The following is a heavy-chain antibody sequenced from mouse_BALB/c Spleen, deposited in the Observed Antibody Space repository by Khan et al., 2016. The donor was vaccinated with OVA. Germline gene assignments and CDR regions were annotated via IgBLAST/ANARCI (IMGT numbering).Heavy chain of an antibody. J-gene: IGHJ2*01. CDR1: GYSITSGYG. CDR3: ARTARIKY. CDR2: ISYSGST. D-gene: IGHD1-2*01. V-gene: IGHV3-2*02. Sequence: EVQLQESGPGLVKPSPSLSLSCTVTGYSITSGYGWNWNRQFPGNKLEWMGYISYSGSTNYNPSIKSRISITRNTSQNQVFLQLNSVTTEDTATYYCARTARIKYWGQGTTLTVSS.